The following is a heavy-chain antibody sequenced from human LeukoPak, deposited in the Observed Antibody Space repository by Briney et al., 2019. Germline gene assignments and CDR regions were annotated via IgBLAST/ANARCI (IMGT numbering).Heavy chain of an antibody. D-gene: IGHD3-22*01. J-gene: IGHJ4*02. V-gene: IGHV1-3*01. Sequence: ASVKVSCKASGHSFNDYAVQWVRQAPGQGLEWMRWISAGSGKTKYSHKFQGRITITMDTFATTAYMALSSLRSSDTAVYYCARQYDNRGYSPDYWGRGTLITVSS. CDR2: ISAGSGKT. CDR1: GHSFNDYA. CDR3: ARQYDNRGYSPDY.